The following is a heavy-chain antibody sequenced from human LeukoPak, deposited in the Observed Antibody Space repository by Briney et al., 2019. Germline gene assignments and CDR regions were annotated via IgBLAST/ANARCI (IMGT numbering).Heavy chain of an antibody. CDR3: VRDYVWESHRQFDY. CDR1: GFTFRNYW. Sequence: GGSLRLSCAASGFTFRNYWMSWVRQAPGKGLEWVANIKEDGSEKKYVDSVKGRFTVSRDNVKNALFMQMNSLKVEDTAVYYCVRDYVWESHRQFDYWGQGTMVTVSS. D-gene: IGHD3-16*01. J-gene: IGHJ4*02. CDR2: IKEDGSEK. V-gene: IGHV3-7*01.